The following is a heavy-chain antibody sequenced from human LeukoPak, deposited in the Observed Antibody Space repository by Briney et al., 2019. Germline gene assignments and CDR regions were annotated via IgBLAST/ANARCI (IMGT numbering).Heavy chain of an antibody. V-gene: IGHV4-30-4*01. Sequence: PSETLSLTCTVSGGSISSGDYYWSWIRQPPGKGLEWIGYIYYSGSTYYNPSLKSRVTIPVDTSKNQFSLKLSSVTAADTAVYYCARGVHYYDSSGYYYAWFDPWGQGTLVTVSS. CDR2: IYYSGST. D-gene: IGHD3-22*01. J-gene: IGHJ5*02. CDR3: ARGVHYYDSSGYYYAWFDP. CDR1: GGSISSGDYY.